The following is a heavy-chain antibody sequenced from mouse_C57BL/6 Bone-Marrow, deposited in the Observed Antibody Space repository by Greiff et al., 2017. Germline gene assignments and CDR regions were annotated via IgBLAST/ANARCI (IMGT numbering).Heavy chain of an antibody. V-gene: IGHV1-5*01. CDR3: TRGWEAY. Sequence: VQLQQSGTVLARPGASVKMSCKTSGYTFTSYWMHWVKQRPGQGLEWIGAIYPGNSDTSYNQKFKGKATLTAVTSASPAYMELSSLTNEDSAVYYCTRGWEAYWGQGTLVTVSA. D-gene: IGHD1-1*02. CDR1: GYTFTSYW. CDR2: IYPGNSDT. J-gene: IGHJ3*01.